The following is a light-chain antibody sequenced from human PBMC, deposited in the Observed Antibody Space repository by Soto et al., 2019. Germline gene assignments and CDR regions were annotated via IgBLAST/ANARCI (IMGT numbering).Light chain of an antibody. CDR3: QQYDNLPPYT. CDR1: QDISNY. Sequence: DIQMTQSPSSLSASVGDRVTITCQVSQDISNYLNWYQQKPGKAPKLLIYDASNLETGVPSRFSGSGSGTDFTFTISSLQPDDIATYYCQQYDNLPPYTFGQGTKLEIK. V-gene: IGKV1-33*01. J-gene: IGKJ2*01. CDR2: DAS.